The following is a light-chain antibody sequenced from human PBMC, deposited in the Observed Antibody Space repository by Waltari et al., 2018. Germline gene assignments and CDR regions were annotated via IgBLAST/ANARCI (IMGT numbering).Light chain of an antibody. CDR3: EQYYSRPWT. Sequence: DIVMTQTPESLAVSLGERATINCKSSQTVFYSSNNKNYLAWYQQKPGQAPKLLIYRSSTRASGVPGRFSGSGSGTDFTLTISSLQADDVAVYYCEQYYSRPWTFGQGTRVE. J-gene: IGKJ1*01. V-gene: IGKV4-1*01. CDR1: QTVFYSSNNKNY. CDR2: RSS.